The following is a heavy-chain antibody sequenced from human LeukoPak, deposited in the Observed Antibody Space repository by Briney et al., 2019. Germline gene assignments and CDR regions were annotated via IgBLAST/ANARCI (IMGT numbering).Heavy chain of an antibody. D-gene: IGHD3-16*02. CDR2: MYHSGST. Sequence: SETLSLTCAVYGGSFSGYYWSWIRQPPGKGLEWIGTMYHSGSTYYNPSLKSRVTISVDTSKNQFSLKLSSVTAADTAVYYCARYDVWGSYRAFDYWGQGTLVTVSS. J-gene: IGHJ4*02. CDR1: GGSFSGYY. V-gene: IGHV4-34*01. CDR3: ARYDVWGSYRAFDY.